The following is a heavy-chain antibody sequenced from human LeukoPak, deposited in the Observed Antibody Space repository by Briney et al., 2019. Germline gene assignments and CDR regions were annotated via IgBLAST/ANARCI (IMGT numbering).Heavy chain of an antibody. D-gene: IGHD3-22*01. CDR1: GYTFTSYG. V-gene: IGHV1-18*01. CDR3: AREYTPAGLYNYYDSSGYSDAFDI. CDR2: ISAYNGNT. J-gene: IGHJ3*02. Sequence: GASVKVSCKASGYTFTSYGISWVRQAPGQGLEWMGWISAYNGNTNYAQKLQGRVTMTTDTSTSTAYMELRSLRSDDTAVYYYAREYTPAGLYNYYDSSGYSDAFDIWGQGTMVTVSS.